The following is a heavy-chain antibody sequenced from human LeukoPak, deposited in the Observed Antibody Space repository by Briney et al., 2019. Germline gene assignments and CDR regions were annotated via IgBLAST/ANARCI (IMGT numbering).Heavy chain of an antibody. D-gene: IGHD6-13*01. CDR1: GGSISSYY. Sequence: SETLSLTCTVSGGSISSYYWSWIRQPAGKGLEWIGRIYTSGSTNYNPSLKSRVTISVDTSKNQFSLKLSSVTAADTAVYYCARSSSWYHWFDPWGQGTLVTVSS. CDR3: ARSSSWYHWFDP. J-gene: IGHJ5*02. CDR2: IYTSGST. V-gene: IGHV4-4*07.